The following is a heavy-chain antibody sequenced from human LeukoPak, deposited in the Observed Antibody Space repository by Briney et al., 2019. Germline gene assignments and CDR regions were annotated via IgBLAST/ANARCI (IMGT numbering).Heavy chain of an antibody. CDR3: ASFTPGRFLGVLGY. J-gene: IGHJ4*02. Sequence: ASVKVSCKASGYTFTSYAMHWVRQAPGQRLEWMGWINAGNGNTKYSQKFQGRVTITRDTSASTAYMELSSLRSEDTAVYYCASFTPGRFLGVLGYWGQGTLVTVSS. D-gene: IGHD3-3*01. CDR1: GYTFTSYA. CDR2: INAGNGNT. V-gene: IGHV1-3*01.